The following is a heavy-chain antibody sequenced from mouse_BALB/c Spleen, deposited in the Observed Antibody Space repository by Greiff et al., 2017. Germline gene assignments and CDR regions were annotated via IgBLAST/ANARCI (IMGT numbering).Heavy chain of an antibody. CDR3: ARDPDGYYGAMDD. CDR2: ISSGGSYT. CDR1: GFTFSSYA. J-gene: IGHJ4*01. D-gene: IGHD2-3*01. V-gene: IGHV5-9-4*01. Sequence: EVKLVESGGGLVKPGGSLKLSCAASGFTFSSYAMSWVRQSPEKRLEWVAEISSGGSYTYYPDTVTGRFTISRDNAKNTLYLEMSSLRSEDTAMYYCARDPDGYYGAMDDWGQGTSVTVSS.